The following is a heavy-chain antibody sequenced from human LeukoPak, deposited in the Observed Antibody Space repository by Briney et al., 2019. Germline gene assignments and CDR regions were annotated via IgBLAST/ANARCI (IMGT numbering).Heavy chain of an antibody. D-gene: IGHD3-3*01. CDR3: AGGGESWSGYYSRPGDN. Sequence: AASVKVSCKASGYTFIGYYIHWVRQAPGQGLEWMGVVNPRGGSTTYAQKFQGRVTMTRDMSTSTVYMELSSLRSEDTAVYYCAGGGESWSGYYSRPGDNWGQGTLVTVPS. CDR1: GYTFIGYY. CDR2: VNPRGGST. V-gene: IGHV1-46*01. J-gene: IGHJ4*02.